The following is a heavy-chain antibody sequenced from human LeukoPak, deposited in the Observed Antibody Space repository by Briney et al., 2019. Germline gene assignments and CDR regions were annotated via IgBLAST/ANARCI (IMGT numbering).Heavy chain of an antibody. V-gene: IGHV3-30-3*01. D-gene: IGHD2-21*01. Sequence: PGRSLRLSCAAPGFTFSSYAMHWVRQAPGKGLEWVAVISYDGSNKYYADSVKGRFTISRDNSKNTLYLQMNSLRAEDTAVYYCARSYSGLTADYWGQGTLVTVSS. J-gene: IGHJ4*02. CDR1: GFTFSSYA. CDR2: ISYDGSNK. CDR3: ARSYSGLTADY.